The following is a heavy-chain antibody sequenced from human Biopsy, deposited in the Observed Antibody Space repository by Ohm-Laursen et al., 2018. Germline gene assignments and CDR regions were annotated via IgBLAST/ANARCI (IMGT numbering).Heavy chain of an antibody. CDR2: IKQDGSET. J-gene: IGHJ2*01. CDR3: ARDQSGLRGINWYFDL. Sequence: SLRLSCAASGFTFSSYWMSWVRQAPGKGLEWVANIKQDGSETYFVDSVKGRFTISRDSAKSSLYLQMNSLRAEDTAVYYCARDQSGLRGINWYFDLWGRGTLVTVSS. CDR1: GFTFSSYW. V-gene: IGHV3-7*01. D-gene: IGHD5/OR15-5a*01.